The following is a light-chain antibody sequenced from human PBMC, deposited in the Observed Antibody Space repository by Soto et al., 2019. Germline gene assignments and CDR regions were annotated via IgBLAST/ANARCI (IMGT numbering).Light chain of an antibody. J-gene: IGKJ1*01. CDR1: QGISSY. CDR2: AAS. CDR3: QQYYSYPQT. V-gene: IGKV1-8*01. Sequence: AIRMTQSPSSFSASTGDRVTITCRASQGISSYLAWYQQKPGKDPKLLIYAASTLQSGVPSRFSGSGSGTDFTLTISCLQSEDFATYYCQQYYSYPQTFGQGTKVEIK.